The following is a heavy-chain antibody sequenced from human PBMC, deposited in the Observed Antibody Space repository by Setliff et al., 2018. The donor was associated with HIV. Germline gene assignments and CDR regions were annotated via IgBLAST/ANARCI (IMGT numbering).Heavy chain of an antibody. CDR2: IHTRGST. V-gene: IGHV4-61*02. Sequence: SETLSLTCAVSGYSISSGYYWSWIRQPAGKGLEWIGRIHTRGSTDYNPSLKSRVTISVDTSKNQFSLKLSSVTAADTAVYYCARFYYHYDSTNDAFDIWGQGTMVTVSS. CDR3: ARFYYHYDSTNDAFDI. CDR1: GYSISSGYY. D-gene: IGHD3-22*01. J-gene: IGHJ3*02.